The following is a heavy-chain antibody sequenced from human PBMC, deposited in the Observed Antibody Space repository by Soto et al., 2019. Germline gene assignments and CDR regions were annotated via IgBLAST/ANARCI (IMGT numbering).Heavy chain of an antibody. CDR3: ARMRTALDDVAFDI. CDR2: INLSGST. J-gene: IGHJ3*02. D-gene: IGHD2-21*02. CDR1: GGSISSYY. Sequence: PSETLSLTCTVSGGSISSYYWSWIRQPPGKRLEWIGEINLSGSTNYNPSLKSRVTMSVDTSKNQFSLKLGSVTAADTAVYYWARMRTALDDVAFDIWGQGTMVTVSS. V-gene: IGHV4-34*01.